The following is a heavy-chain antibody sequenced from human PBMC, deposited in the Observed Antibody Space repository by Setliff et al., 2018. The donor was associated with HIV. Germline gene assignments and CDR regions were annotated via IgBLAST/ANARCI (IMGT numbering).Heavy chain of an antibody. CDR2: IYYSGNT. D-gene: IGHD6-19*01. V-gene: IGHV4-39*07. CDR1: GGSIRRSDYS. Sequence: PSETLSLTCNVSGGSIRRSDYSWGWIRQPPGKGLEWIGNIYYSGNTYFSPSLKSRVTISLDTSKNQISLKVTPVTAADTAVYYCARVIAVAGTHSVDYWGQGTLVTVSS. CDR3: ARVIAVAGTHSVDY. J-gene: IGHJ4*02.